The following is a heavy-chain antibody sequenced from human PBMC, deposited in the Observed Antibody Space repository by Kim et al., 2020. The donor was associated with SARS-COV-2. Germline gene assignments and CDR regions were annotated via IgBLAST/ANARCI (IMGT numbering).Heavy chain of an antibody. D-gene: IGHD3-3*01. J-gene: IGHJ4*02. CDR2: IYYSGST. CDR1: GGSISSQDYY. V-gene: IGHV4-39*01. CDR3: ARQTYDFWTGYGDS. Sequence: SETLSLTCTVSGGSISSQDYYWAWVRQPPGKGLEWIGSIYYSGSTYFNPSLKSRLTISVDTSKNQFSLRLTSVNAADTAVYYCARQTYDFWTGYGDSWVQGILVTVSS.